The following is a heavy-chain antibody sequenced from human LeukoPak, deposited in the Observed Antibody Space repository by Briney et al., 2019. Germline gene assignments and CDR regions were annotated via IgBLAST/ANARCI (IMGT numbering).Heavy chain of an antibody. D-gene: IGHD6-19*01. CDR2: ISWNSGSI. J-gene: IGHJ4*02. CDR3: AKGLQQWLVGMAFDY. Sequence: SGRSLRLSCAASGFTFDDYAMHWVRQAPGKGLEWVSGISWNSGSIGYADSVKGRFTISRDNAKNSLYLQMNSLRAEDTALYYCAKGLQQWLVGMAFDYWGQGTLVTVSS. CDR1: GFTFDDYA. V-gene: IGHV3-9*01.